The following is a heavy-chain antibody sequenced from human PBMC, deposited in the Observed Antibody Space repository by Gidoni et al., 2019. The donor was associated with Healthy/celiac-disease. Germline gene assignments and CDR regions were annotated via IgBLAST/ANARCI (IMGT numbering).Heavy chain of an antibody. D-gene: IGHD6-13*01. J-gene: IGHJ5*02. CDR1: GGSFSGYY. CDR3: ARGYQQLGLRGSWFDP. Sequence: QVQLQQWGAGLLTPSETLSLTCAVYGGSFSGYYWGWIRQPPGKGLEWIGEINHRGSTNYNPSLKSRVTISVDTSKNQFSLKLSSVTAADTAVYYCARGYQQLGLRGSWFDPWGQGTLVTVSS. CDR2: INHRGST. V-gene: IGHV4-34*01.